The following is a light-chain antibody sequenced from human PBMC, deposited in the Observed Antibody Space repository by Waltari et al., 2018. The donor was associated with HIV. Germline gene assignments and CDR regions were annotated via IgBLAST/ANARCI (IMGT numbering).Light chain of an antibody. Sequence: QSVLTQPPSVSGAPGQRVTISCPGSNPNIGAGYDVPWYQQVPGRAPKLLIHDNTNRPSGVPDRFSGYKSGTSAALAITGLQAVDETDYYCQSFDTSLSASVFGTGTRVTVL. J-gene: IGLJ1*01. V-gene: IGLV1-40*01. CDR2: DNT. CDR1: NPNIGAGYD. CDR3: QSFDTSLSASV.